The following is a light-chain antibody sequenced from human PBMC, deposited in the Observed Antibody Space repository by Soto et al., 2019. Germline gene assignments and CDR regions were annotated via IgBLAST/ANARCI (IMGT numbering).Light chain of an antibody. CDR3: QQYTNWPPWT. V-gene: IGKV3-15*01. CDR1: QSVSHN. CDR2: GAS. J-gene: IGKJ1*01. Sequence: EIVMTQSPATLSVSPGERATLSCRTSQSVSHNLAWYQQKPGQAPRLLIFGASTRAPGIPARFSGSGSGTEFTLTISRLQSEDFAVYYCQQYTNWPPWTFGQGTKVDI.